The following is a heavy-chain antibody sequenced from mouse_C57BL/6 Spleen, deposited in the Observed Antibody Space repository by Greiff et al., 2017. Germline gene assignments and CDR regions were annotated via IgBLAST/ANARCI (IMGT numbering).Heavy chain of an antibody. CDR3: AQPERDYYGSSYEDY. Sequence: QVQLKESGPELVRPGVSVKISCKGSGYTFTDYAMHWVKQSRAKSLEWIGVISTYYGDASYNQKFKDKATMTVDKSSSTAYMELARLTSEDSAVYYCAQPERDYYGSSYEDYWGQGTTLTVSS. CDR2: ISTYYGDA. J-gene: IGHJ2*01. CDR1: GYTFTDYA. D-gene: IGHD1-1*01. V-gene: IGHV1-67*01.